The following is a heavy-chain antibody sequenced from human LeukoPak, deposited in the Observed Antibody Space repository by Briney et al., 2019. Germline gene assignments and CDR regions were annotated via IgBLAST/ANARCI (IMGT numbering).Heavy chain of an antibody. CDR1: GYTFTSYG. J-gene: IGHJ4*02. CDR2: ISAYNGNT. V-gene: IGHV1-18*01. D-gene: IGHD3-9*01. CDR3: ARDQAEGRYFDWLPLFDY. Sequence: GASVKVSCKASGYTFTSYGISWVRQAPGQGLEWMGWISAYNGNTNYAQKLQGRVTMTTDTSTSTAYMELRSLRSDDTAVYYCARDQAEGRYFDWLPLFDYWGQGTLVTVSS.